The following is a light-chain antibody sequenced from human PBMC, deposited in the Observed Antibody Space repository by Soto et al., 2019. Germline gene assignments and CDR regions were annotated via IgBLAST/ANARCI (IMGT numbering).Light chain of an antibody. Sequence: DIQMTQSPSSLSASVGDRVTITCRASQSISSYLNWYQQKPGKAPKLLIYSASSLQSGVPSRFSGSGSGTDFTLPISSLQPDDFATYYCQQSYSTPVTFGPGTKVDIK. CDR2: SAS. CDR3: QQSYSTPVT. CDR1: QSISSY. V-gene: IGKV1-39*01. J-gene: IGKJ3*01.